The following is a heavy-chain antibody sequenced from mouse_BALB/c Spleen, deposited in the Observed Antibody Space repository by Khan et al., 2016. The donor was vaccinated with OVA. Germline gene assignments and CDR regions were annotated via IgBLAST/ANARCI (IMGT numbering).Heavy chain of an antibody. D-gene: IGHD1-1*01. J-gene: IGHJ2*01. CDR3: PGGRFLLQYPDYIDY. V-gene: IGHV3-2*02. CDR1: GYSITTDYV. CDR2: ISYSGST. Sequence: EVQLQESGPGLLKPSQSLSLTCTVTGYSITTDYVRNWLRQFPGNKQERMSYISYSGSTTYSPYLRSRFSFTRDISISQSFLQFNSVTTEDTATYYRPGGRFLLQYPDYIDYWGQGATLTVSS.